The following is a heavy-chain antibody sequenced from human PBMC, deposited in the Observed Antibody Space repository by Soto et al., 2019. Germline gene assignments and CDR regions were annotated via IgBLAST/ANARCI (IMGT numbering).Heavy chain of an antibody. Sequence: GGSLRLSCAASGFTFSSYWMHWVRQAPGKGLVWVSRINSDGSSTSYADSVKGRFTISRDNAKNTLYLQMNSLRAEDTAVYYCARGRGLTGIGYYYYYGMDVWGQGTTVTVSS. V-gene: IGHV3-74*01. J-gene: IGHJ6*02. CDR1: GFTFSSYW. CDR2: INSDGSST. CDR3: ARGRGLTGIGYYYYYGMDV. D-gene: IGHD3-9*01.